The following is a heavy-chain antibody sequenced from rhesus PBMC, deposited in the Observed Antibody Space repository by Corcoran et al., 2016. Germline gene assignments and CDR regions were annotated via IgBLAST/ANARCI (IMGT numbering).Heavy chain of an antibody. CDR1: GYTFTSYS. CDR3: ARGRSYGLDS. CDR2: SNPSNGNP. J-gene: IGHJ6*01. Sequence: QVQLVQSGAEVKKPGASVKLSCKASGYTFTSYSINWVRQAPGQGLEWMDWSNPSNGNPGYAQKCQGGVTKTRDTSTSTAYMELSSLRSEDTAVYYCARGRSYGLDSWGQGVVVTVSS. V-gene: IGHV1-200*01.